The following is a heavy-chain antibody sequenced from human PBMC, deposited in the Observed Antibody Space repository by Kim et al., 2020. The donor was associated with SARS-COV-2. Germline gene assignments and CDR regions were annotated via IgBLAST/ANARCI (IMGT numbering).Heavy chain of an antibody. V-gene: IGHV7-4-1*02. CDR1: GYTFTSYA. D-gene: IGHD2-2*01. Sequence: ASVKVSCKASGYTFTSYAMNWVRQAPGQGLEWMGWINTNTGNPTYAQGFTGRFVFSLDTSVSTAYLQISSLKAEDTAVYYCARDGDLGYCSSTSCSHYYYYYGMDVWGQGTTVTVSS. CDR3: ARDGDLGYCSSTSCSHYYYYYGMDV. J-gene: IGHJ6*02. CDR2: INTNTGNP.